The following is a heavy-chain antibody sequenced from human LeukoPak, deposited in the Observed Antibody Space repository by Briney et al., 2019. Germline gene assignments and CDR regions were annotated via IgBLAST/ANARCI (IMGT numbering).Heavy chain of an antibody. Sequence: GGSLRLSCAASGFTFSSYSMNWVRQAPGKGPEWVSYISSSSSTIYYADSVKGRFTISRDNAKNSLYLQMNSLRAEDTAVYYCARGRYIAAAGRGGFDPWGQGTLVTVSS. CDR2: ISSSSSTI. V-gene: IGHV3-48*04. CDR3: ARGRYIAAAGRGGFDP. CDR1: GFTFSSYS. D-gene: IGHD6-13*01. J-gene: IGHJ5*02.